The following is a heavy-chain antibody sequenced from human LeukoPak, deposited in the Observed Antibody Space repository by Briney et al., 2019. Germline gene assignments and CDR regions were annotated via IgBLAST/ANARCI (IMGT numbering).Heavy chain of an antibody. CDR3: ARVRSGYSHENYFDY. V-gene: IGHV3-48*03. D-gene: IGHD5-18*01. CDR2: ISGSGSTI. Sequence: PGGSLRLSCAASGFTFSNYEMNWVRQAPGKGLAWVSYISGSGSTIYYADSVKGRFTISRDNPKDSLYLQMNSLRAEETAVYYCARVRSGYSHENYFDYWGQGTLVTVSS. CDR1: GFTFSNYE. J-gene: IGHJ4*02.